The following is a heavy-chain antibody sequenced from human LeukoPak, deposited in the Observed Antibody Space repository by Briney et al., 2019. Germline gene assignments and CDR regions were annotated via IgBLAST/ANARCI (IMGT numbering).Heavy chain of an antibody. CDR3: ARKDMILDAFDI. CDR1: GFTVKDNY. V-gene: IGHV3-53*01. Sequence: GGSLRLSCAASGFTVKDNYISWVRQAPGRGLEWVSVIYTNGRTYYADSVTGRFTISRDNSKNTLYLQMSSLRADDTAVYYCARKDMILDAFDIWGRGTEVTVSS. CDR2: IYTNGRT. D-gene: IGHD3-16*01. J-gene: IGHJ3*02.